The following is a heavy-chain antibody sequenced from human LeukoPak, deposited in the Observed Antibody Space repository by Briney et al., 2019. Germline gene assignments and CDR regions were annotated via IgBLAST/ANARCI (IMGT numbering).Heavy chain of an antibody. CDR3: ARGLGVVTAVYFDY. CDR1: GFTFSSYA. V-gene: IGHV3-23*01. J-gene: IGHJ4*02. CDR2: ISGSGGNT. D-gene: IGHD2-21*02. Sequence: GGSLRLSCAASGFTFSSYAMSWVRQAPGKGLEWVSVISGSGGNTYYADSVKGRFTISRDNSKNTLYLQMNSLRAEDTAVYYCARGLGVVTAVYFDYWGQGTLVTVSS.